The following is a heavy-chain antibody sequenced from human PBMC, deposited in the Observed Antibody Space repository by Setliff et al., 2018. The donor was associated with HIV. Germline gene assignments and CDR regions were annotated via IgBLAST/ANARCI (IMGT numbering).Heavy chain of an antibody. D-gene: IGHD6-6*01. V-gene: IGHV4-38-2*01. CDR2: IYHSGTT. CDR1: GYAISSSGYY. J-gene: IGHJ4*02. Sequence: SETLSLTCAVSGYAISSSGYYWGWIRQPPGKGLEWIGSIYHSGTTYYNPSLKSRVTISVDTSKNQFSLKLSSVTAADTAVYYCARAVQLGYFDYWGQGTLVTVSS. CDR3: ARAVQLGYFDY.